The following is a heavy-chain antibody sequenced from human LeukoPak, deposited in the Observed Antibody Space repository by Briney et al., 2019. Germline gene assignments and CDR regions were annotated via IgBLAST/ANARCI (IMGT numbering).Heavy chain of an antibody. V-gene: IGHV4-4*07. CDR2: IYSSGNT. CDR1: GASINTYF. J-gene: IGHJ4*02. Sequence: SETLSLTCTVSGASINTYFWSWFRQPAGKGLEWIGHIYSSGNTKYNPSLKSRLTMSIDSSKNQFSLIPTSVTAADTAVYYCARDGGHFDIDCWGQGTLVTVSS. CDR3: ARDGGHFDIDC. D-gene: IGHD4-23*01.